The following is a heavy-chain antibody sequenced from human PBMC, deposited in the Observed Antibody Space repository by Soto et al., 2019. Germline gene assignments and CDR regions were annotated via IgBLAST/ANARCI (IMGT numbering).Heavy chain of an antibody. V-gene: IGHV3-30-3*01. Sequence: PXGSLKLSCSASGFTLSSYAMHWVRQAPGRGLEWVAVISYDGSNKYYADSVKGRFTISRDNSKNTLYLQMNSLRAEDTAVYYCARDRVAAAAYYYYGMDVWGQGTAVTVSS. CDR1: GFTLSSYA. J-gene: IGHJ6*02. D-gene: IGHD6-13*01. CDR2: ISYDGSNK. CDR3: ARDRVAAAAYYYYGMDV.